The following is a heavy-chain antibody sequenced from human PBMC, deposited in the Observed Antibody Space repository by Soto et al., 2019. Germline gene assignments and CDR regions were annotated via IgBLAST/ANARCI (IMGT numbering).Heavy chain of an antibody. Sequence: VKVSCKASGYTFTGCXXXXXRQAPGQGLEWMGWINPNSGGTNYAQKFQGWVTMTRDTSITPAYMELSRLRSDDTAVYYCARGLYDNRDYYYFDYWGQGTLVTVSS. D-gene: IGHD3-22*01. CDR1: GYTFTGCX. V-gene: IGHV1-2*04. J-gene: IGHJ4*02. CDR2: INPNSGGT. CDR3: ARGLYDNRDYYYFDY.